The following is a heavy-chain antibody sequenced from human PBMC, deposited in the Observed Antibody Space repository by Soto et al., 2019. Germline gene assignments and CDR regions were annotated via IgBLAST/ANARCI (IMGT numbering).Heavy chain of an antibody. D-gene: IGHD2-15*01. V-gene: IGHV3-66*01. CDR2: IYAGGST. CDR3: ARGPRYCSGGSCPLDAFDL. CDR1: GFTVSSDY. J-gene: IGHJ3*01. Sequence: GGSLRLSCAASGFTVSSDYMNWVRQAPGKGLEWVSVIYAGGSTYYADSVKGRFTISRDSSKNTLNLQIYSLRAEDTAVYYCARGPRYCSGGSCPLDAFDLWGQGTMVTVSS.